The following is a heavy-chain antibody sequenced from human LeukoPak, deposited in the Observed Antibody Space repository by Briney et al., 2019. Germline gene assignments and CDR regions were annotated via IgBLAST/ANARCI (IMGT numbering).Heavy chain of an antibody. V-gene: IGHV1-8*01. CDR2: MNPNSGNT. CDR1: GYTFTSYD. J-gene: IGHJ4*02. D-gene: IGHD3-10*01. Sequence: ASVKVSCKASGYTFTSYDINWVRQATGQGLEWMGWMNPNSGNTGYAQKFQGRVTMTRNTSISTAYMELSSLRSEDTAVYYCARGLSGLLWFGATGHLWGQGTLVTVSS. CDR3: ARGLSGLLWFGATGHL.